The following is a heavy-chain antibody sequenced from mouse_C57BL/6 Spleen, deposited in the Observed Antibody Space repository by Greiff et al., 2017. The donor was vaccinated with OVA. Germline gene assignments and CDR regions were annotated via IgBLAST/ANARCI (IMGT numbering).Heavy chain of an antibody. Sequence: VQLQQSGPELVKPGASVKISCKASGYAFSSSWMNWVKQRPGKGLEWIGRIYPGDGDTNYNGKFKGKATLTADKSSSTAYMQLSSLTSEDSAVYFCAKLQRYYFDYWGQGTTLTVSS. CDR3: AKLQRYYFDY. J-gene: IGHJ2*01. CDR2: IYPGDGDT. D-gene: IGHD2-1*01. V-gene: IGHV1-82*01. CDR1: GYAFSSSW.